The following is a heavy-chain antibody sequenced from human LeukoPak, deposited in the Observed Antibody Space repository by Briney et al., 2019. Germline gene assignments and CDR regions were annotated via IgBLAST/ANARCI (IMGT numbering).Heavy chain of an antibody. CDR2: IHTSGST. Sequence: PSETLSLTCTVSGYSISSDYYWGWIRQPAGKGLEWIGRIHTSGSTNYNPSLKSRVTMSVDTSKNQFSLKLSSVTAADTAVYYCARDVYYYDSSGRYYFDYWGQGTLVTVSS. CDR3: ARDVYYYDSSGRYYFDY. J-gene: IGHJ4*02. D-gene: IGHD3-22*01. CDR1: GYSISSDYY. V-gene: IGHV4-4*07.